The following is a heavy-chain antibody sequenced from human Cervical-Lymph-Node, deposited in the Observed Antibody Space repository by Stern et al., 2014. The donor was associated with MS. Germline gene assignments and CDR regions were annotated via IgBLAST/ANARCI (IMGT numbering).Heavy chain of an antibody. CDR2: ISYDGSNA. CDR3: AKDRGMIVVVTYSLDS. V-gene: IGHV3-30*18. D-gene: IGHD3-22*01. J-gene: IGHJ4*02. Sequence: QLVQSGGIVVQPGRSLRLSCVASGFSFSSYGMHLVRQAPGKGLEWVAVISYDGSNAYYADSVKGRFTISRDNSKNTLYLQLNSLRAEDTAVYFCAKDRGMIVVVTYSLDSWGQGTLVTVSS. CDR1: GFSFSSYG.